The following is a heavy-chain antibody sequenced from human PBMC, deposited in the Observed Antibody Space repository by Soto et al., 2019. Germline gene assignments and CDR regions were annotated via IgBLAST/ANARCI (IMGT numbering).Heavy chain of an antibody. D-gene: IGHD2-2*01. CDR3: AACSGPSCHRGREWFDT. CDR1: GYTFSSHG. J-gene: IGHJ5*02. CDR2: ISTYNGNT. Sequence: QVQLLQSAAEVRKPGASVKVSCTASGYTFSSHGITWVRQAPGQGLEWMGWISTYNGNTNYAQKVQGRVTMTIDKSTSTAYMELRSLPSDDTAMYYCAACSGPSCHRGREWFDTWGQGTLVTVSA. V-gene: IGHV1-18*04.